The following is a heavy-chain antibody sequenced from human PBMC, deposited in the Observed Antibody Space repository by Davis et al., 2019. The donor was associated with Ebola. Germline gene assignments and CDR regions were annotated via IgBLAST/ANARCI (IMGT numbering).Heavy chain of an antibody. CDR2: IYYSGST. CDR3: AAPGGYGRYYYYGMDV. D-gene: IGHD5-18*01. Sequence: MPSETLSLTCTVSGGSISSRSYYWGWIRQPPGKGLEWIGSIYYSGSTYHNPSLKSRVTMSVDTSKNQFSLKLSSVTAADTAVYYCAAPGGYGRYYYYGMDVWGKGTTVTVSS. J-gene: IGHJ6*04. V-gene: IGHV4-39*01. CDR1: GGSISSRSYY.